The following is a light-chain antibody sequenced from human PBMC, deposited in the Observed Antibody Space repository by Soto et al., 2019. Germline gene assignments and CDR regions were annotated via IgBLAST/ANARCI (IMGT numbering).Light chain of an antibody. CDR3: QQYNNWPPRT. Sequence: IVITPSPATLSVSPGERATLSCRASQSVSSNLAWYQHKPGQAPRLLIYGASTRATGIPARFSGSGSGTEFTLNISSRQSEDFAVYYCQQYNNWPPRTFGQGTKVEIK. J-gene: IGKJ1*01. CDR1: QSVSSN. V-gene: IGKV3-15*01. CDR2: GAS.